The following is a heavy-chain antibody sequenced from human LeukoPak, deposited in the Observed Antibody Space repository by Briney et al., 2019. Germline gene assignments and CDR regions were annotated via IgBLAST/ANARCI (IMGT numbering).Heavy chain of an antibody. Sequence: PSETLSLTCTVSGGSISSYFWSWIQQPPGKGLEWFGFVYYSGSTKYNPSLKSRVTISLDTSKNQFSLKLSSVTAADTAVYYCARDFRGIAAAGFDYWGQGTLVTASS. V-gene: IGHV4-59*01. J-gene: IGHJ4*02. CDR2: VYYSGST. CDR3: ARDFRGIAAAGFDY. D-gene: IGHD6-13*01. CDR1: GGSISSYF.